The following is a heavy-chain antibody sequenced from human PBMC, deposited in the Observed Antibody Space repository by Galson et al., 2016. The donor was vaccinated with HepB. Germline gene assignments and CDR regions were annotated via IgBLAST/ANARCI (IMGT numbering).Heavy chain of an antibody. V-gene: IGHV1-58*01. Sequence: ASGFTFTGSVVQWVRQARGQRLEWIGWIVVGTGNTNYAQKFQERVTITRDISTSTAYMELSSLRPEDTAVFYCAAEAEYFYDNSGYYSSWFDPWGQGTLVTVSS. CDR1: GFTFTGSV. D-gene: IGHD3-22*01. CDR2: IVVGTGNT. J-gene: IGHJ5*02. CDR3: AAEAEYFYDNSGYYSSWFDP.